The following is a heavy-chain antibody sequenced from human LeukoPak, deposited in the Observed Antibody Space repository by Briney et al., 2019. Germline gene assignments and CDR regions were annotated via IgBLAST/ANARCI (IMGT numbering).Heavy chain of an antibody. D-gene: IGHD6-13*01. V-gene: IGHV3-30*03. J-gene: IGHJ4*02. CDR2: ISYDGSKK. Sequence: GGSLRLSCAASGFTFSSYGMHWVRQALGKGLEWVAVISYDGSKKYYADSVKGRFTISRDNSKNTLYLQMNSLRAEDTAVYYCATQMIAAAGAFDYWGQGTLVTVSS. CDR1: GFTFSSYG. CDR3: ATQMIAAAGAFDY.